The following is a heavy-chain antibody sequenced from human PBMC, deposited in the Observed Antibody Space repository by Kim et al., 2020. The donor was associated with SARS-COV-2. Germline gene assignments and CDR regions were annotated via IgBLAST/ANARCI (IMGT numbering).Heavy chain of an antibody. CDR3: ARARIAAVKVFDY. D-gene: IGHD6-13*01. CDR1: GGSISSSSYY. Sequence: SETLSLTCTVSGGSISSSSYYWGWIRQPPGKGLEWIGSIYYSGSTYYNPSLKSRVTISVDTSKNQFSLKLSSVTAADTAVYYCARARIAAVKVFDYWGQGTLVTVSS. CDR2: IYYSGST. V-gene: IGHV4-39*07. J-gene: IGHJ4*02.